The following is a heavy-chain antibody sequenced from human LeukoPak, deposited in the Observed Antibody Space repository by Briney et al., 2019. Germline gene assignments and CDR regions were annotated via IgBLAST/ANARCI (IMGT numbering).Heavy chain of an antibody. CDR1: GGTFSSYA. J-gene: IGHJ5*02. D-gene: IGHD3-22*01. V-gene: IGHV1-69*06. CDR3: ASRPLYYYDSSGGPHDP. CDR2: IIPIFGTA. Sequence: SVKVSCKASGGTFSSYAISWVRQAPGQGLEWMGGIIPIFGTANYAQKFQGRVTITADKSTSTAYMELSSLRSEDTAVYYCASRPLYYYDSSGGPHDPWGQGTLVTVSS.